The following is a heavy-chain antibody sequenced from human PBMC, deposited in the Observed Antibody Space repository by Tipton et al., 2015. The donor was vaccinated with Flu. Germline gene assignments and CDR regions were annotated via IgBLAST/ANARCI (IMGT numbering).Heavy chain of an antibody. CDR1: GFNFNIYN. CDR2: ISPTSRYI. CDR3: AGEKGGPYDPSFEY. V-gene: IGHV3-21*01. J-gene: IGHJ4*02. D-gene: IGHD5-12*01. Sequence: SLRLSCTGSGFNFNIYNINWVRQAPGKGLEWVSAISPTSRYINYADSVKGRFTISRDNAKNSVSLQMNSLTAEDTAVYFCAGEKGGPYDPSFEYWGQGTLVTVSS.